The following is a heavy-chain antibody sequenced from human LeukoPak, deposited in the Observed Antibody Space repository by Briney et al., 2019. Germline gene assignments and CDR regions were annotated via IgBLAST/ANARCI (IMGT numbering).Heavy chain of an antibody. Sequence: GGSLRLSCAASGITFSRYSMNWVRQAPGKGLEWVSSISIGSTYIYYADSVKGRFTISRDNAKNSLYLQMNSLSAEDTAVYYCVGSDTIGYTPREWDYWYFDLWGRGTLVTVSS. CDR2: ISIGSTYI. D-gene: IGHD3-16*02. V-gene: IGHV3-21*01. CDR3: VGSDTIGYTPREWDYWYFDL. J-gene: IGHJ2*01. CDR1: GITFSRYS.